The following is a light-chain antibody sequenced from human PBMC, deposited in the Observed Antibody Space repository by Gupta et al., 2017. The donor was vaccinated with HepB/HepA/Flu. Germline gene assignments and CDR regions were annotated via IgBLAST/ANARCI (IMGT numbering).Light chain of an antibody. V-gene: IGKV1-33*01. CDR1: QDISSY. CDR3: QQDDNLMLS. CDR2: DAS. J-gene: IGKJ4*01. Sequence: DIQLTQYPSSLSASVGARVTITCQASQDISSYLNWYQQKPGKAPKLLIYDASNWETGVPARFSGSGSGTDFTFTISSLQAEDIATYYCQQDDNLMLSFGRGTKVEIK.